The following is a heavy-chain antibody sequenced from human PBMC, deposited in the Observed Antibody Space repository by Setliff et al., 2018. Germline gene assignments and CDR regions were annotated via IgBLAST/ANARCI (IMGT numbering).Heavy chain of an antibody. J-gene: IGHJ4*01. V-gene: IGHV7-4-1*02. D-gene: IGHD4-17*01. CDR1: GYGLSNYV. CDR3: ARADHLVTTTFDY. CDR2: INTKTGDP. Sequence: ASVKVSCKASGYGLSNYVMNWVRQAPGQGLEWMGWINTKTGDPSYAQGYTGRFAFSLDTSDSTTYLDISTLKAEDTATYFCARADHLVTTTFDYWGQGTLVTVSS.